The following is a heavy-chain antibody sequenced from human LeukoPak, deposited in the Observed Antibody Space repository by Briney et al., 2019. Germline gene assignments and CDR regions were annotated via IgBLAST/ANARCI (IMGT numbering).Heavy chain of an antibody. J-gene: IGHJ5*02. V-gene: IGHV1-46*01. Sequence: ASVKVSCKASGGTFSSYAISWVRQAPGQGLEWMGIINPSGGSTSYAQKFQGRVTMTRDTSTSTVYMELSSLRSEDTAVYYCARARPLVTMIPNWFDPWGQGTLVTVSS. CDR2: INPSGGST. CDR1: GGTFSSYA. D-gene: IGHD3-22*01. CDR3: ARARPLVTMIPNWFDP.